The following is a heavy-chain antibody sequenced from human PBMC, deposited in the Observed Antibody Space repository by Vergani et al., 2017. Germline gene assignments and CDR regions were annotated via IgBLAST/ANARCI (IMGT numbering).Heavy chain of an antibody. D-gene: IGHD1-26*01. CDR2: IYYSGST. Sequence: QVQLQESGPGLVKPSETLSLTCTVSGGSISSYYWSWIRQPPGKGLEWIGYIYYSGSTNYNPSLKSRVTISVDTSKNQFSLKLSSVTAADTAVYYCVRVDEGATTLSYFDYWGQGTLVTVSS. V-gene: IGHV4-59*01. J-gene: IGHJ4*02. CDR3: VRVDEGATTLSYFDY. CDR1: GGSISSYY.